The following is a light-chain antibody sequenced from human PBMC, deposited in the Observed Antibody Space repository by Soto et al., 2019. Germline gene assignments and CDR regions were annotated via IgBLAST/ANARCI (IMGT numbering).Light chain of an antibody. CDR1: QSVSSN. CDR3: QQYYNWPRT. CDR2: DAS. Sequence: EIFIYQSPASPSLSGRGVATLSLRASQSVSSNLAWYQQKPGQAPRLLIYDASTRATGIPARFSGSGSGTEFTLTISSLQPEDFAVYYCQQYYNWPRTFGQGTKVDIK. V-gene: IGKV3-15*01. J-gene: IGKJ1*01.